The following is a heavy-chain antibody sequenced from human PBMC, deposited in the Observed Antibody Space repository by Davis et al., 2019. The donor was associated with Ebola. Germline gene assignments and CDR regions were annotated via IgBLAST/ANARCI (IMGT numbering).Heavy chain of an antibody. D-gene: IGHD3-22*01. CDR1: GGSFSGYY. J-gene: IGHJ4*02. CDR3: ARAVLYYYDSSGYYYVPHFDY. Sequence: SETLSLTCAVYGGSFSGYYWSWIRQPPGKGLEWIGYIYYSGSTNYNPSLKRRVTISVDTSKNQFSLKLSSVTAADTAVYYCARAVLYYYDSSGYYYVPHFDYWGQGTLVTVSS. V-gene: IGHV4-59*01. CDR2: IYYSGST.